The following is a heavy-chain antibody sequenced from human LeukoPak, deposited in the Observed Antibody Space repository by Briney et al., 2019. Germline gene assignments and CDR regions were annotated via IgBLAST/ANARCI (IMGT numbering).Heavy chain of an antibody. D-gene: IGHD3-22*01. CDR1: GFTFSSYA. J-gene: IGHJ3*02. Sequence: GGSLRLSCAASGFTFSSYAMSWVRQAPGKGLEWVSVISGSGGSTYYADSVKGRFTISRDNAKNSLYLQMNSLRAEDTAVYYCARTNYYDSSGYSFDGDDAFDIWGQGTMVTVSS. V-gene: IGHV3-23*01. CDR2: ISGSGGST. CDR3: ARTNYYDSSGYSFDGDDAFDI.